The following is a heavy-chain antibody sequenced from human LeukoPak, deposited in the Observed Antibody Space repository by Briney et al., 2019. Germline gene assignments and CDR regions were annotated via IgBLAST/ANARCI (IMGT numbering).Heavy chain of an antibody. D-gene: IGHD2-2*01. Sequence: GSLRLSCAASGFTFSSYGMHWVRQAPGKGLEWVAFIRYDGSNKYYADSVKGRFTISRDNSKNTLYLQMNSLRAEDTAVYYCAKDWEYCSSTSCYSRRRVFDPWGQGTLVTVSS. J-gene: IGHJ5*02. CDR1: GFTFSSYG. V-gene: IGHV3-30*02. CDR3: AKDWEYCSSTSCYSRRRVFDP. CDR2: IRYDGSNK.